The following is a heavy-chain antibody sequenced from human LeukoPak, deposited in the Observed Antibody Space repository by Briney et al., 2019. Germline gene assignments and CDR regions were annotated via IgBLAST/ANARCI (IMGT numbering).Heavy chain of an antibody. D-gene: IGHD4-23*01. CDR1: GYTLTKLS. Sequence: ASVKVSCKVSGYTLTKLSMHWVRQAPGKGLEWMGGFDPEDGETIYAQKFQGRVTMTEDTSTDTAYMELSSLRSEDTAVYYCATVAYGGNSDVDYWGQGTLVTVSS. J-gene: IGHJ4*02. V-gene: IGHV1-24*01. CDR3: ATVAYGGNSDVDY. CDR2: FDPEDGET.